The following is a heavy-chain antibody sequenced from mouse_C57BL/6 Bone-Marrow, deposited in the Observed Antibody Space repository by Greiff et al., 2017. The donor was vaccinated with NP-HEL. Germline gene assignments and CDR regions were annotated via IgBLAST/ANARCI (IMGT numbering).Heavy chain of an antibody. CDR3: AKNSYYPYYFDY. D-gene: IGHD1-1*01. J-gene: IGHJ2*01. CDR2: IWSGGST. CDR1: GFSLTSYG. Sequence: VMLVESGPGLVQPSQSLSITCTVTGFSLTSYGVHWVRQPPGKGLEWLGVIWSGGSTDYNAAFISRLSISKDNSKSQVFFKMNSLQADDTAIYYCAKNSYYPYYFDYWGQGTTLTVSS. V-gene: IGHV2-4*01.